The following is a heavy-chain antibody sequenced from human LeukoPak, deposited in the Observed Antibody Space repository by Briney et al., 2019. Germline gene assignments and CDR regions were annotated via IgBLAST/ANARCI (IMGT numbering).Heavy chain of an antibody. CDR1: GDSISSANYF. D-gene: IGHD2-15*01. V-gene: IGHV4-30-4*01. CDR2: IHYSGTT. Sequence: PSETLSLTCTVSGDSISSANYFWSWIRQPPGKGLEWIGYIHYSGTTYYNPSLKSRSTISVDTSKNQFSLKLSSVTAADTAVYYCASGTGYCSGGSCERFDYWGQGTLVTVSS. CDR3: ASGTGYCSGGSCERFDY. J-gene: IGHJ4*02.